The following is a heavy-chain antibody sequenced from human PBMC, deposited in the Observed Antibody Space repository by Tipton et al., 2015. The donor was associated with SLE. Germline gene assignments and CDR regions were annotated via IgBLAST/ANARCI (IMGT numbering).Heavy chain of an antibody. J-gene: IGHJ4*02. D-gene: IGHD6-13*01. CDR1: GFTFSTYA. V-gene: IGHV3-23*01. CDR2: ISGSGGST. CDR3: ARDAKRSSSWVGPLDY. Sequence: GSLRLSCAASGFTFSTYAMSWVRQAPGKGLEWVSLISGSGGSTYYADSVKGRFTISRDNSKKTLYLQMNSLRAEDTAVYYCARDAKRSSSWVGPLDYWGQGSLVSVSS.